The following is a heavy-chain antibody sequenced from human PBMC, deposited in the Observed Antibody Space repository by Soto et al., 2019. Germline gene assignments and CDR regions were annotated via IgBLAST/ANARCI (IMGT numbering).Heavy chain of an antibody. Sequence: PSETLSLTCTVSGGSISSYYWSWIRQPAGKGLEWIGRIYTRGSTNYNPSLKSRVTMSVDMSKNEFSLKLSSVTAADTAVYYCARACSSNSCYDVFDYWGQGTLVTVSS. CDR3: ARACSSNSCYDVFDY. CDR1: GGSISSYY. J-gene: IGHJ4*02. V-gene: IGHV4-4*07. CDR2: IYTRGST. D-gene: IGHD2-2*01.